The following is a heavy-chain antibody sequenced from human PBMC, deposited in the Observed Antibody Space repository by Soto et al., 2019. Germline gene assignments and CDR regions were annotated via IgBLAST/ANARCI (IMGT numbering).Heavy chain of an antibody. J-gene: IGHJ4*02. D-gene: IGHD6-19*01. V-gene: IGHV3-30*18. CDR3: AKARRRGIAVVGTGFDF. CDR1: GFIFSDYG. CDR2: ISYDGKDN. Sequence: GGSLRLSCAGSGFIFSDYGIHWVRQTPGKGLEWVGIISYDGKDNYYAASVKGRFTGSRDNAKNTLYLQMNDLRPEDTAIYYCAKARRRGIAVVGTGFDFWGQGTLVTVSS.